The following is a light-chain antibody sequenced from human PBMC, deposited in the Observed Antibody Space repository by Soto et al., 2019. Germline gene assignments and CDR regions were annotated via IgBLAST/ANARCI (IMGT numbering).Light chain of an antibody. V-gene: IGKV3-11*01. Sequence: EIVLTQSPATLSLSPGERATLSCRASQSVGTSLAWYQQKSGQAPRLLFYESSNRATYIPPRFSASGSGTDFTLTISGLEPEDFAVYYCQQRGVWPLTFGGGTKVEIK. J-gene: IGKJ4*01. CDR3: QQRGVWPLT. CDR2: ESS. CDR1: QSVGTS.